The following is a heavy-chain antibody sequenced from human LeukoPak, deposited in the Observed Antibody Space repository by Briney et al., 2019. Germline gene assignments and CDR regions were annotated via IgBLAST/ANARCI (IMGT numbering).Heavy chain of an antibody. CDR2: IYYSGST. J-gene: IGHJ5*02. CDR3: ASGGYGDSPDNWFDP. CDR1: GGSISSYY. D-gene: IGHD4-17*01. V-gene: IGHV4-59*01. Sequence: PSETLSLTCTVSGGSISSYYWSWIRQPPGKGVEWIGYIYYSGSTNYNPSLKSRVTISVDTSKNQFSLKLSSVTAADTAVYYCASGGYGDSPDNWFDPWGQGTLVTVSS.